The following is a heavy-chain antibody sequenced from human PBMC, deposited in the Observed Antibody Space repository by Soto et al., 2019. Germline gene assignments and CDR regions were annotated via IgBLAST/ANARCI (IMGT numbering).Heavy chain of an antibody. CDR3: AKGLWFGELNAFDM. V-gene: IGHV3-74*01. J-gene: IGHJ3*02. CDR2: INSDGSST. D-gene: IGHD3-10*01. CDR1: GFTFSSYW. Sequence: GGSLRLSCAASGFTFSSYWMHWVRQAPGKGLVWVSRINSDGSSTSYADSVKGRFTISRDNANYALYLQMNSLRVEDTAVYYCAKGLWFGELNAFDMCGQGAVVTVSS.